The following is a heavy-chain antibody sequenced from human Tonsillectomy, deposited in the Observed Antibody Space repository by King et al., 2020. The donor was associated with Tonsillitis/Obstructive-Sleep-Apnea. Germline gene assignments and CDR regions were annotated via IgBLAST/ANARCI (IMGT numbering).Heavy chain of an antibody. Sequence: VQLQQWGAGLLKPSETLSLTCAVYGGSFSGYYWSWIRQPPGKGLEWIGEINHSGSTNYNPSLKSRVTISVDTSKNQFSLKLSSVTAAGTAVYYCARGAIYPYWGQGTLVTVSS. CDR2: INHSGST. J-gene: IGHJ4*02. V-gene: IGHV4-34*01. CDR1: GGSFSGYY. D-gene: IGHD3-3*01. CDR3: ARGAIYPY.